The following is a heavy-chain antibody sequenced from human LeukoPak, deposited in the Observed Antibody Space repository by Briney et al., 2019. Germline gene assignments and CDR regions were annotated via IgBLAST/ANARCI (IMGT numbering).Heavy chain of an antibody. J-gene: IGHJ4*02. Sequence: GGSLRLSCAASGFTFSIYGMPWVRQAPGKGLEWVAGMSSDGSRKYHADSVKGRFTISRDNSKNTLYLQMNSLRAEDTAVYYCAKGGDFDYWGQGTLVTVSS. CDR1: GFTFSIYG. V-gene: IGHV3-30*18. CDR3: AKGGDFDY. CDR2: MSSDGSRK.